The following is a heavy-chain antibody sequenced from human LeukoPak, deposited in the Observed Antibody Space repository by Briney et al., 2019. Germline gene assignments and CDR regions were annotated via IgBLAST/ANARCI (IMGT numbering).Heavy chain of an antibody. CDR3: ARDRSRSGPDAFDI. J-gene: IGHJ3*02. Sequence: PGGSLRLSCAASGFTFSSYSMNWVRQAPGKGLEWVSSISSSSSYIYYADSVKGRFTISRDNAKNSLYLQMNSLRAEDTAVYYCARDRSRSGPDAFDIWGQGTMVTFSS. D-gene: IGHD3-3*01. V-gene: IGHV3-21*01. CDR1: GFTFSSYS. CDR2: ISSSSSYI.